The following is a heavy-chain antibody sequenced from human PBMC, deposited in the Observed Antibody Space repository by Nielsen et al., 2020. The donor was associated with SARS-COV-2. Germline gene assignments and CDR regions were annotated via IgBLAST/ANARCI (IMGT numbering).Heavy chain of an antibody. CDR1: GFTFSSYS. J-gene: IGHJ6*02. CDR3: ARDRWNYYYYYGMDV. CDR2: ISSSSSYI. V-gene: IGHV3-21*04. Sequence: GESLKISCAASGFTFSSYSMNWVRQAPGKGLEWVSSISSSSSYIYYADSVKGRFTISRDNAKNSLYLQMNSLRAEDTAVYYCARDRWNYYYYYGMDVWGQGTTVTVSS. D-gene: IGHD1-1*01.